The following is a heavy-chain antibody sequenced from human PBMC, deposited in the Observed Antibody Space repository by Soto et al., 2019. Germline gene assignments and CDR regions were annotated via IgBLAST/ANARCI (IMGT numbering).Heavy chain of an antibody. Sequence: GGSLRLSCAASGFTFSRYAMSWVRQAPGKGLEWVSAISGSGGSTYYADSVKGRFTISRDNSKNTLYLQMNSLRAEDTAVYYCAAIPTRQHYYYYGMDVWGQGTTVTVSS. CDR2: ISGSGGST. V-gene: IGHV3-23*01. CDR1: GFTFSRYA. J-gene: IGHJ6*02. CDR3: AAIPTRQHYYYYGMDV. D-gene: IGHD6-6*01.